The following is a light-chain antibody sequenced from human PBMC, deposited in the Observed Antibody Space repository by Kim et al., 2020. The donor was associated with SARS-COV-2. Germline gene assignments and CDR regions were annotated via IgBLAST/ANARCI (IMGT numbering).Light chain of an antibody. CDR1: QSVYSNY. CDR3: QQYGSSWT. CDR2: SAS. Sequence: DIVLTQSPGTLSLSPGERATLSCRASQSVYSNYLAWYLQKPGQAPRLLIYSASSRATGIPDRFSGSGSGTDFTLTINSLQPDDFAVYYCQQYGSSWTFGKGTKVDIK. V-gene: IGKV3-20*01. J-gene: IGKJ1*01.